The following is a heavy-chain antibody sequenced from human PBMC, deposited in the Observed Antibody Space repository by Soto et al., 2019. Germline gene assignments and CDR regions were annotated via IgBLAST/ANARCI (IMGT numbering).Heavy chain of an antibody. CDR3: ARVGRDDSSGYYNKANWFDP. CDR1: GGSISSYY. J-gene: IGHJ5*02. Sequence: PSETLSLSCTVSGGSISSYYWSWIRQPPGKGLAWIGYIYYSGSANYNPSLKSRVPISVDTSKNQFSLKLSSVTAADTAVYYCARVGRDDSSGYYNKANWFDPWGQGTLVTVSS. CDR2: IYYSGSA. V-gene: IGHV4-59*01. D-gene: IGHD3-22*01.